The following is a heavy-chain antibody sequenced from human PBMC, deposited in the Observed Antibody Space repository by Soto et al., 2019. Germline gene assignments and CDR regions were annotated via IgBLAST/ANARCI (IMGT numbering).Heavy chain of an antibody. CDR2: IYYSGST. V-gene: IGHV4-59*01. J-gene: IGHJ6*02. CDR1: GGSISSYY. CDR3: ARAPESDYYDYYGMDV. Sequence: QVQLQESGPGLVKPSETLSLTCTVSGGSISSYYWSWIRQPPGKGLEWIGYIYYSGSTNYNPSLKSRVTISVDASKHQFSLKLSSVTAADTAVYYCARAPESDYYDYYGMDVWGQGTTVTVSS.